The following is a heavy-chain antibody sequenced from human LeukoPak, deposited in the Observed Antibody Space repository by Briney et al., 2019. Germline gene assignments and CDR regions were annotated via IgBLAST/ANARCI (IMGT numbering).Heavy chain of an antibody. J-gene: IGHJ4*02. V-gene: IGHV4-39*01. CDR1: GGSISSRSYY. CDR2: IYYSGST. Sequence: SETLSLTCTVSGGSISSRSYYWGWIRQPPGKGLEWIGSIYYSGSTYYNPSLKSRVTISVDTSKNQFSLKLSSVTAADTAVYYCARNSVGATTFDYWGQGTLVTVSS. D-gene: IGHD1-26*01. CDR3: ARNSVGATTFDY.